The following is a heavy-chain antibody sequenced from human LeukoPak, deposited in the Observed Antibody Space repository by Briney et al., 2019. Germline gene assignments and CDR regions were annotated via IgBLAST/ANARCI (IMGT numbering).Heavy chain of an antibody. CDR3: AKGHFASSSFFDY. J-gene: IGHJ4*02. D-gene: IGHD6-6*01. CDR1: GFTFSSYE. V-gene: IGHV3-48*03. Sequence: GGSLRLSCAASGFTFSSYEMNWVRQAPGKGLDWVSYISTSGSTIYYADSVKGRFTISRDNSKNTLYLQMNNLRVEDTAVYYCAKGHFASSSFFDYWGQGTLVTVSS. CDR2: ISTSGSTI.